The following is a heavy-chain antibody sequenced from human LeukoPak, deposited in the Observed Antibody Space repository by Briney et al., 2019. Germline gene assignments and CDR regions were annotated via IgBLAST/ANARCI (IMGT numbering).Heavy chain of an antibody. CDR1: GYTFTSYA. CDR3: ARDHSGSPATTFDP. CDR2: INTNTGNP. J-gene: IGHJ5*02. V-gene: IGHV7-4-1*02. D-gene: IGHD1-26*01. Sequence: ASVKVSCKASGYTFTSYAMNWVRQAPGQGLKWMGWINTNTGNPTYAQGFTGRFVFSLDTSVSTAYLQISSLKAEDTAVYYCARDHSGSPATTFDPWGQGTLVTVSS.